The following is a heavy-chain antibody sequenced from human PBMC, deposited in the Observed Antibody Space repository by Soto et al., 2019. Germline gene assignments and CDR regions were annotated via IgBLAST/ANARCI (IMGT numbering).Heavy chain of an antibody. V-gene: IGHV4-30-4*01. CDR1: GGSISSGDYY. D-gene: IGHD4-17*01. J-gene: IGHJ5*02. Sequence: PSETLSLTCTVSGGSISSGDYYWTWIRQPPGKGLEWIGYIYYNGNTYYNASLKSRLTISVDTSKNQFSLKLNSVTAADTAVYYCARGYGDFDNWFDPWGQGTLVTVSS. CDR3: ARGYGDFDNWFDP. CDR2: IYYNGNT.